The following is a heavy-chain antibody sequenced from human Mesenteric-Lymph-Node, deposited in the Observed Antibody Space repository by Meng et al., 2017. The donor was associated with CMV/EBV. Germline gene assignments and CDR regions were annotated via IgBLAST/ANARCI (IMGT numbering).Heavy chain of an antibody. Sequence: ASVKVSCKASGYTFTGYYMHWVRQAPGQGLEWMGWINPKNGDSHNVQKFQGRVTMTRDTSISTASMEVTRLRYDDTAVYYCARQFCSGGDCYSFFDYWGQGTLVTVSS. CDR3: ARQFCSGGDCYSFFDY. V-gene: IGHV1-2*02. CDR1: GYTFTGYY. J-gene: IGHJ4*02. CDR2: INPKNGDS. D-gene: IGHD2-15*01.